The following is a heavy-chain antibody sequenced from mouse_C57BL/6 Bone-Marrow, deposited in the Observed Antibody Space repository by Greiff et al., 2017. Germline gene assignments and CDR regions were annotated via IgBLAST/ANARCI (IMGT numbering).Heavy chain of an antibody. CDR2: IDPSDSYP. CDR1: GYTFPSYW. J-gene: IGHJ1*03. Sequence: QVQLQQPGAELVLPGASVKLSCKASGYTFPSYWLHWVQQRPGQGLEWIGEIDPSDSYPNYNPKFKGKSTLTVDKSSSTAYMLLSSLTSEDAAVYYCARADYYGPGYFDVWGTGTTVTVSS. CDR3: ARADYYGPGYFDV. V-gene: IGHV1-69*01. D-gene: IGHD1-1*01.